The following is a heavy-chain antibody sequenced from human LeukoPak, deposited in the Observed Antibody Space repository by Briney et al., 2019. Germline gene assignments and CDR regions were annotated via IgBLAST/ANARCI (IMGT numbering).Heavy chain of an antibody. CDR1: GYTFTNYY. CDR2: INPGGDNT. V-gene: IGHV1-46*01. CDR3: AREGSGHDAFDI. D-gene: IGHD3-10*01. Sequence: ASAKVSCKASGYTFTNYYIHWVRQAPGQGLEWMGLINPGGDNTDYAQNFQGRVTMTRDTSTSTAYMELRSLRSDDTAVYYCAREGSGHDAFDIWGQGTMVTVSS. J-gene: IGHJ3*02.